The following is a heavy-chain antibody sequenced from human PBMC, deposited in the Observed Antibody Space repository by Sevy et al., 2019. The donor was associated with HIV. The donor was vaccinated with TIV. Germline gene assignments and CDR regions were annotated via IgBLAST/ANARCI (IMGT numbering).Heavy chain of an antibody. CDR2: ISYHGRDK. CDR3: AKDFTGYNGMDV. V-gene: IGHV3-30*18. J-gene: IGHJ6*02. CDR1: GIIFTSSG. D-gene: IGHD3-9*01. Sequence: GGSLRLSCVVSGIIFTSSGMHWVRQAPGKGLEWVAVISYHGRDKFYADSVKGRFTISRDNSKNILYLQMNGLRIEDTAVYYVAKDFTGYNGMDVWGQGTMVTVSS.